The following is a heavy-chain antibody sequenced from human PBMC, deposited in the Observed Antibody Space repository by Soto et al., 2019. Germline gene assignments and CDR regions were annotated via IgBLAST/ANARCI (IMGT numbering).Heavy chain of an antibody. D-gene: IGHD5-12*01. V-gene: IGHV1-18*01. CDR3: GRETGHYDSYFEL. CDR1: GYMFSSHG. J-gene: IGHJ2*01. CDR2: ISPKSGDT. Sequence: QVQLLQSGAEVKEPGASVKVSCKTSGYMFSSHGLYWVRQAPGQGLEWMGWISPKSGDTNYVQSLQRRLTLGTDTSTRTAYLERRTLTSDDTSVYYCGRETGHYDSYFELWGRGTPVTISS.